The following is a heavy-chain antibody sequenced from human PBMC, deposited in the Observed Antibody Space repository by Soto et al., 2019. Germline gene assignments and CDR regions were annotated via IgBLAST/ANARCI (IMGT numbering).Heavy chain of an antibody. CDR3: NRGSDYDFWSGYL. CDR2: IVPMFGTS. D-gene: IGHD3-3*01. V-gene: IGHV1-69*06. CDR1: GGTSTRYA. J-gene: IGHJ4*02. Sequence: QERLVQSGAEVRKPGSSVKVSCKVTGGTSTRYAINWVRQAPGQGLEWMGGIVPMFGTSNYAQKFQGRDTIPADTSTNTGYRDLRSLRSEDTSVYYCNRGSDYDFWSGYLWGQGTLVSVSS.